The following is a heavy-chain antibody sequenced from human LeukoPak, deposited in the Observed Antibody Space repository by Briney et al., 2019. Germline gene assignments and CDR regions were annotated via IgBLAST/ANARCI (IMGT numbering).Heavy chain of an antibody. Sequence: SVKVSCKASGGTFSNYAINWVRQAPGQGLEWMGGIIPLFGTANYAQKFQGRVTITAVESMSTAYMELSSLRSVDAAVYYCARGWLAESTVVTPYNYWGQGTLVTVSS. CDR2: IIPLFGTA. J-gene: IGHJ4*02. CDR3: ARGWLAESTVVTPYNY. D-gene: IGHD4-23*01. CDR1: GGTFSNYA. V-gene: IGHV1-69*13.